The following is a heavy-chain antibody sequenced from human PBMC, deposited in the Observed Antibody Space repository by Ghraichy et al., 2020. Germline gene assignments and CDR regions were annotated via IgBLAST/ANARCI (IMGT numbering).Heavy chain of an antibody. Sequence: GGSLRLSCAASGFTFSSYAMSWVRQAPGKGLEWVSTISGSGSNTYYADSVKGLFTISRDNSKNTLYLQMNSLSAEDTAVYYCARYSDSWAHFDYWGQGTLVTVSS. CDR1: GFTFSSYA. D-gene: IGHD6-13*01. CDR3: ARYSDSWAHFDY. CDR2: ISGSGSNT. V-gene: IGHV3-23*01. J-gene: IGHJ4*02.